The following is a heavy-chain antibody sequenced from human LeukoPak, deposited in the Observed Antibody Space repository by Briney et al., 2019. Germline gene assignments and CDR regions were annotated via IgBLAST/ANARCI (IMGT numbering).Heavy chain of an antibody. J-gene: IGHJ4*02. CDR2: ISSSGSTI. CDR3: AKAKLGYCSGGSCLNPHY. D-gene: IGHD2-15*01. Sequence: GGSLRLSCAASGFTFSDYYMSWIRQAPGKGLEWVSYISSSGSTIYYADSVKGRFTISRDNAKNSLYLQMNSLRAEDTAVYYCAKAKLGYCSGGSCLNPHYWGQGTLVTVSS. V-gene: IGHV3-11*01. CDR1: GFTFSDYY.